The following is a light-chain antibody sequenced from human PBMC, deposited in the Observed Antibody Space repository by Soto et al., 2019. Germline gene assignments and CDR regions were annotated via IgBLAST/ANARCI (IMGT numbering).Light chain of an antibody. V-gene: IGKV3-20*01. J-gene: IGKJ1*01. CDR1: QSVSSNS. CDR3: QQYGDSPPT. CDR2: GTS. Sequence: EIVLTQSPGTLSLSPGESATLSCRASQSVSSNSLAWYRRNPGQPPRLLIYGTSTRPTDIPRKFSGSGSGTDFTLTITRLELEDFAVYFGQQYGDSPPTFGQGTKVEVK.